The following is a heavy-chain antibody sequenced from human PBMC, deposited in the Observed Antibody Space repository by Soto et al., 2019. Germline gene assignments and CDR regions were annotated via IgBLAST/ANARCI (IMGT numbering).Heavy chain of an antibody. CDR2: ISYDGSNK. CDR1: GFTFSSYG. J-gene: IGHJ6*02. D-gene: IGHD2-2*02. V-gene: IGHV3-30*18. CDR3: AKTPREYRYGMDV. Sequence: QVQLVESGGGVVQPGRSLRLSCAASGFTFSSYGMHWVRQAPGKGLEGVAVISYDGSNKYYADSVKGRFTISRDNSKNTLYLQMNSLRAEDTAVYYCAKTPREYRYGMDVWGQGTTVTVSS.